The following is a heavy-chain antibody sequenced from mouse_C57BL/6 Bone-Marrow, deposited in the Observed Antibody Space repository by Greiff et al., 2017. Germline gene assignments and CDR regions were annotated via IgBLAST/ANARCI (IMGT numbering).Heavy chain of an antibody. V-gene: IGHV7-3*01. J-gene: IGHJ4*01. CDR1: GFTFTDYY. CDR3: ARYHGDYAMDY. Sequence: EVQLVESGGGLVQPGGSLSLSCAASGFTFTDYYMSWVRQPPGKALEWLGFIRNKANGYTTEYSASVKGRFTISRDNSQSILYLQMNALSAEDSATYYCARYHGDYAMDYWGQGTSVTVSS. CDR2: IRNKANGYTT.